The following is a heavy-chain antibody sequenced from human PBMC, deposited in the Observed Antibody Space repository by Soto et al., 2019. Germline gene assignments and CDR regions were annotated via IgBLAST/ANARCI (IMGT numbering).Heavy chain of an antibody. CDR2: ISAHNGNT. CDR1: GYTFTSYG. J-gene: IGHJ4*02. D-gene: IGHD3-10*01. CDR3: ARGRYGEY. V-gene: IGHV1-18*01. Sequence: QVHLVQSGAEVKKPGASVKVSCTCSGYTFTSYGITWVRQAPGQGLEWRGWISAHNGNTNYAQKLQGRVTVTRDTSTSTAYMELRSLRSDDTAVYYCARGRYGEYWGQGALVTVSS.